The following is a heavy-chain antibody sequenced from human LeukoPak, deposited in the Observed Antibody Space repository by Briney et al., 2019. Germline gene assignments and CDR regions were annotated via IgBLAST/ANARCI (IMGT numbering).Heavy chain of an antibody. CDR1: GFTFSDYA. D-gene: IGHD3-10*01. J-gene: IGHJ4*02. V-gene: IGHV3-49*04. Sequence: GGSLRLSCTASGFTFSDYAMSWVRQAPGKGLEWVGFIRNKANGGTADYAASVKGRFTISRDDSKTIAYLQMNSLKTEDTAVYYCAKAPHSELLLIDFWGQGTLVTVSS. CDR3: AKAPHSELLLIDF. CDR2: IRNKANGGTA.